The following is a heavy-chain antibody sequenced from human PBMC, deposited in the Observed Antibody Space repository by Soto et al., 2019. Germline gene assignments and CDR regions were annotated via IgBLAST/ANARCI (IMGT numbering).Heavy chain of an antibody. D-gene: IGHD5-18*01. J-gene: IGHJ5*02. CDR1: GYTFTNND. Sequence: ASVKVSCKASGYTFTNNDVSWVRQATGQGLEWMGWMNPGSGDTGYAQKFQGRVTMTRDISIATAYMELNSLTSEDTAIYYCARMESFGSLNWFEPWGQGTRVTVSA. CDR2: MNPGSGDT. V-gene: IGHV1-8*01. CDR3: ARMESFGSLNWFEP.